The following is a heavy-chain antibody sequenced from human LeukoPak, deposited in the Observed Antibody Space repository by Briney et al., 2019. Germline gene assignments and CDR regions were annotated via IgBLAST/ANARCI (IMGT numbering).Heavy chain of an antibody. CDR1: GGTFSSYA. CDR3: ARDNREWELPFDY. CDR2: INTNTGNP. Sequence: ASVKVSCKASGGTFSSYAISWVRQAPGQGLEWMGWINTNTGNPTYAQGFTGRFVFSLDTSVSTAYLQISSLKAEDTAVYYCARDNREWELPFDYWGQGTLVTVSS. D-gene: IGHD1-26*01. J-gene: IGHJ4*02. V-gene: IGHV7-4-1*02.